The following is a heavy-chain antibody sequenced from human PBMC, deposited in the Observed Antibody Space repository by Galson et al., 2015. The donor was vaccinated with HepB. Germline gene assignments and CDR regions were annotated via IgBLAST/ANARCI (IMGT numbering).Heavy chain of an antibody. D-gene: IGHD5-12*01. Sequence: SRRLTCAASGFTFSDYYMSWIRQAPGKGLEWVSYISSSGSTIYYADSVKGRFTISRDNAKNSLYLQMNSLRAEDTAVYYCARAGWLRPYFDYWGQGTLVTVSS. CDR3: ARAGWLRPYFDY. J-gene: IGHJ4*02. CDR1: GFTFSDYY. CDR2: ISSSGSTI. V-gene: IGHV3-11*01.